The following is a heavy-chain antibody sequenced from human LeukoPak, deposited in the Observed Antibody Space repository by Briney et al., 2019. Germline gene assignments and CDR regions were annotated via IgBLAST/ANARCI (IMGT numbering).Heavy chain of an antibody. D-gene: IGHD3-22*01. CDR2: IYCSGST. CDR3: ARPPLRYDSSGYYYYMDV. CDR1: GGSISSSSYY. Sequence: SETLSLTCTVSGGSISSSSYYWGWIRQPPGKGLEWIGSIYCSGSTYYNPSLKSRVTISVDTSKNQFSLKLSSVTAADTAVYYCARPPLRYDSSGYYYYMDVWGKGTTVTVSS. V-gene: IGHV4-39*01. J-gene: IGHJ6*03.